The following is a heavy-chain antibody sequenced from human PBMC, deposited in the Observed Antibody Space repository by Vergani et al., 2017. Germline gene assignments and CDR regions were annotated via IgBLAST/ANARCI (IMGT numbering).Heavy chain of an antibody. CDR3: TRGWSGYSTSWFFDN. CDR2: INPNSGGT. J-gene: IGHJ4*02. V-gene: IGHV1-2*02. Sequence: QVQLVQSGAEVKKPGASVKVSCKASGYTFAGYNIHWVRQAPGKGLEMMGWINPNSGGTNYAQKFQGRVTMTRDTSINTAYMALSSLRSDDTAVYYCTRGWSGYSTSWFFDNWGQGTLVTVSS. CDR1: GYTFAGYN. D-gene: IGHD6-13*01.